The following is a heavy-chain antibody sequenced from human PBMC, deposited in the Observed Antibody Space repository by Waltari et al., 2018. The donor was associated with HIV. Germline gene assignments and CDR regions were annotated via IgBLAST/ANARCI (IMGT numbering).Heavy chain of an antibody. J-gene: IGHJ5*02. V-gene: IGHV4-38-2*02. Sequence: QVQLQESGPGLVKPSETLSLTCTVSGYSISSGYYWGWIRQPPGKGLEWIGSIYHSGSTYYNPSLKSRVTISVDTSKNQFSLKLSSVTAADTAVYYCARASDFWSGNNWFDPWGQGTLVTVSS. CDR3: ARASDFWSGNNWFDP. D-gene: IGHD3-3*01. CDR2: IYHSGST. CDR1: GYSISSGYY.